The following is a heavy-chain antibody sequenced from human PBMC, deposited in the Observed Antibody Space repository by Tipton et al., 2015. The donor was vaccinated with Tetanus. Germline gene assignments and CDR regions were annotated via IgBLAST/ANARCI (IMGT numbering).Heavy chain of an antibody. CDR2: IGSSSSTI. CDR3: ARVYYYDSSGYYTFDY. Sequence: SLRLSCAASGFTFSSYSMNWVRQAPGKGLEWVSYIGSSSSTIYYADSVKGRFTISRDNAKNSLYLQMNSLRDEDTAVYYCARVYYYDSSGYYTFDYWGQGTLVTVSS. V-gene: IGHV3-48*02. CDR1: GFTFSSYS. J-gene: IGHJ4*02. D-gene: IGHD3-22*01.